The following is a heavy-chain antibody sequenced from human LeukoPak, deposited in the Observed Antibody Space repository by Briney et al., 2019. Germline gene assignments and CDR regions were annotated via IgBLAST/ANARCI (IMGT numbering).Heavy chain of an antibody. Sequence: GGSLRLSCAASGFTFSSYEMNWVRQAPGKGLEWLSYISSSDSTILYADSVKGRFTISRDNAKNSLYLQMNSLRTGDRSVYFCARDGRMGAGGGYFDYWGQGTLVTVSA. CDR3: ARDGRMGAGGGYFDY. V-gene: IGHV3-48*03. CDR1: GFTFSSYE. J-gene: IGHJ4*02. D-gene: IGHD3-16*01. CDR2: ISSSDSTI.